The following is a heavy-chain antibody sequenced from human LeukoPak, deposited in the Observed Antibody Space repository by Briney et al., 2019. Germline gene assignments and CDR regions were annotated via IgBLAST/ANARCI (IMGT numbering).Heavy chain of an antibody. CDR3: ARAISYSPQGYFDY. CDR1: GGSISSGDYY. V-gene: IGHV4-30-4*08. D-gene: IGHD5-18*01. Sequence: SETLSLTCTVSGGSISSGDYYWSWIRQPPGKGLEWIGYIYYSGSTYYNPSLKSRVTISVDTSKNQFSLKLSSVTAADTAVYYCARAISYSPQGYFDYWGQGTLVTVSS. CDR2: IYYSGST. J-gene: IGHJ4*02.